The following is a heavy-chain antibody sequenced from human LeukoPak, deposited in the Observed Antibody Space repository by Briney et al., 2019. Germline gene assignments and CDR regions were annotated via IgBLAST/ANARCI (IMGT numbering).Heavy chain of an antibody. Sequence: GASVKVSCKASGGTFSSYAISWVRQAPGQGLEWMGGIIPIFGTANYAQKFQGRVTITADESTSTAYMELSSLRSEDTAVYYCAGSRHFVVVPAADTYNWFDPWGQGTLVTVSS. V-gene: IGHV1-69*13. D-gene: IGHD2-2*01. J-gene: IGHJ5*02. CDR3: AGSRHFVVVPAADTYNWFDP. CDR1: GGTFSSYA. CDR2: IIPIFGTA.